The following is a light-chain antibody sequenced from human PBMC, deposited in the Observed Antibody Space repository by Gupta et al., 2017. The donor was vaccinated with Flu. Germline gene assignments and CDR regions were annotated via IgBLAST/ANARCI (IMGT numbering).Light chain of an antibody. CDR2: DVT. Sequence: QSDPTQPSSVSRSLGQSVTISCPGTSNDVGGYNRVTWYEQHTGQAPKLILYDVTERPSGGPDRFSGSKSGNTASLTISGLQSDDDADYYCSSHAGRVTWVFGTGTTVTVL. CDR1: SNDVGGYNR. V-gene: IGLV2-11*01. J-gene: IGLJ1*01. CDR3: SSHAGRVTWV.